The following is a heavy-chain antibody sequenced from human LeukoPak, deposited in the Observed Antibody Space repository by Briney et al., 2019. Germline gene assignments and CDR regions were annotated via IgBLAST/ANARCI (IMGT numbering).Heavy chain of an antibody. Sequence: ASVKVSCKASGYTFTSYAMHWVRQAPGKRLEWMGWINAGNGNTKYSQKFQGRVTITRDTSASTAYMELSSLRSEDTAVYYCARIGPGYCSSTSCQLGAPEDYWGQGTLVTVSS. J-gene: IGHJ4*02. CDR1: GYTFTSYA. V-gene: IGHV1-3*01. CDR2: INAGNGNT. D-gene: IGHD2-2*01. CDR3: ARIGPGYCSSTSCQLGAPEDY.